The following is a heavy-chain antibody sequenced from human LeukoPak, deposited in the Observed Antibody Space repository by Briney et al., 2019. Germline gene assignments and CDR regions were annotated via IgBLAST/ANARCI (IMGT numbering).Heavy chain of an antibody. V-gene: IGHV3-23*01. J-gene: IGHJ4*02. Sequence: PGGSLTLSCAASGFTFSSYAMSWVRQAPGKGLEWVSAISGSGGSTYYADSVKGRFTISRDNSKNTLYLQMNSLRAEDTAVYYCAKNVLLWFGELLGFDYWGQGTLVTVSS. CDR3: AKNVLLWFGELLGFDY. D-gene: IGHD3-10*01. CDR2: ISGSGGST. CDR1: GFTFSSYA.